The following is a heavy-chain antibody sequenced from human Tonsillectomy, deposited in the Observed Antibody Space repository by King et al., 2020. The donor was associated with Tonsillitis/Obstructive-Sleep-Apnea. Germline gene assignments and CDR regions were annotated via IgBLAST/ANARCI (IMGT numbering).Heavy chain of an antibody. D-gene: IGHD3-16*02. CDR3: ARQDEGSGKWGSYRYAFDP. Sequence: EVQLVESGAEVKKPGESLKISCKGSGYSFTNYWIGWVRQMPGKGLEWMGIIYPGDSDTRYSPSFQGQVTISADKSISTAYLQWSSLKASDTAMYYCARQDEGSGKWGSYRYAFDPWGQGTLVTVSS. V-gene: IGHV5-51*01. CDR2: IYPGDSDT. J-gene: IGHJ5*02. CDR1: GYSFTNYW.